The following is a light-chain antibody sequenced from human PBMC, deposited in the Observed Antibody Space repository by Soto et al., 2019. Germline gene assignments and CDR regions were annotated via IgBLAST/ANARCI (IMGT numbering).Light chain of an antibody. V-gene: IGKV1-5*03. CDR1: PTISCW. Sequence: DIQRTQSPSTLSASVGDRVTITCRPCPTISCWLAWYHQKSGKAPKLLIYEASSLESGVPSRFSGSGSGTEFTLTISSLQPDDFATYYCQHYNSYSVAFGRGTKVEI. CDR3: QHYNSYSVA. CDR2: EAS. J-gene: IGKJ4*02.